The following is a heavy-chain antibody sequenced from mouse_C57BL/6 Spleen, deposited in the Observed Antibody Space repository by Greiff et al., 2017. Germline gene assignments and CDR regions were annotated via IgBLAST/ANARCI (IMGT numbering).Heavy chain of an antibody. CDR1: GYTFTSYW. D-gene: IGHD3-3*01. V-gene: IGHV1-55*01. CDR2: IYPGSGST. CDR3: ARAGKGRGAMDY. J-gene: IGHJ4*01. Sequence: QVQLQQPGAELVKPGASVKMSCKASGYTFTSYWITWVKQRPGQGLEWIGDIYPGSGSTNYNEKFKSKATLTVDTSSSTAYMQLSSLTSEDSAVYYCARAGKGRGAMDYWGKGTSVTVSS.